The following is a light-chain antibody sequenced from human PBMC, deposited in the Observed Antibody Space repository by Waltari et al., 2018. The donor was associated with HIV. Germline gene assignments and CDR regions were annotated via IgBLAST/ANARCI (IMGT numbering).Light chain of an antibody. CDR3: GSRDRTGSSYV. CDR2: NGH. J-gene: IGLJ1*01. V-gene: IGLV3-19*01. Sequence: SSDLTQDPAVSVALGQTVRITCQGDSLRTYYAAWYRQKPGQAPILVIFNGHIRPSGSPDRFSGAASGNTASLTITGALAEDEADYYCGSRDRTGSSYVFGPGTEVTV. CDR1: SLRTYY.